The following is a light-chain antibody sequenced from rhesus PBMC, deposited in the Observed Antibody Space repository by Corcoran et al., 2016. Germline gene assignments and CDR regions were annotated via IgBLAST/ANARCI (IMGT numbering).Light chain of an antibody. CDR3: QQHDNSPT. CDR2: RAS. J-gene: IGKJ1*01. V-gene: IGKV1-69*01. Sequence: DIQMTQSPSSLSASVGDRVTITCRASQGISNWLAWYQQKPGKAPKLLIYRASNLETRVPSTVSGSGSGTNFPLTISSLQPEDIATYYCQQHDNSPTFGQGTKVEIK. CDR1: QGISNW.